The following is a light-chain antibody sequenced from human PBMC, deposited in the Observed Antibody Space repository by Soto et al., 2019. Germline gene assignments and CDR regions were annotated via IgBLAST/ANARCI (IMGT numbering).Light chain of an antibody. CDR3: QQYDKYSPWA. Sequence: DIQMTQSPSTLSASVGDRVTITCRASQTICSWLAWYQQKPGKAPNLLIYKASILDSGGPSRFGGSGSGTEFTLTISSLQPDDSATSYCQQYDKYSPWAFGQGTKVEI. CDR1: QTICSW. J-gene: IGKJ1*01. CDR2: KAS. V-gene: IGKV1-5*03.